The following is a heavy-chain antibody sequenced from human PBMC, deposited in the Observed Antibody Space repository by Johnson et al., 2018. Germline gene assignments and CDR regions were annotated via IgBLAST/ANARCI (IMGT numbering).Heavy chain of an antibody. D-gene: IGHD1-1*01. CDR3: ARDFNAGFDAFDI. Sequence: QVQLVQSGGGVFQPGRSLRLSCTASGFSFSNYAMHWVRQAPGKGLEWVAIISYGGSSIYYTDSVKGRFTISRDNSKNTLYLQMKSLRNDDTAVYYCARDFNAGFDAFDIWGQGTMVTVSS. J-gene: IGHJ3*02. CDR1: GFSFSNYA. CDR2: ISYGGSSI. V-gene: IGHV3-30-3*01.